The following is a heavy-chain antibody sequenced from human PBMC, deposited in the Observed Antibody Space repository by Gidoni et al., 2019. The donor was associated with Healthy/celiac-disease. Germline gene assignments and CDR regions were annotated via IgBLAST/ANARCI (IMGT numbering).Heavy chain of an antibody. CDR3: ARGSLVGAMGWYFDL. CDR2: TYYSWST. D-gene: IGHD1-26*01. J-gene: IGHJ2*01. CDR1: GGSISSGDYY. V-gene: IGHV4-30-4*01. Sequence: QVQLQESGPGLVKPSQTLSLTCTVSGGSISSGDYYWSWIRQPPGKGLEWIGYTYYSWSTYYNTSLKGRVTISVDTSKNQFSLKLSAVTAADTAGYYCARGSLVGAMGWYFDLWGRGTLVTVSS.